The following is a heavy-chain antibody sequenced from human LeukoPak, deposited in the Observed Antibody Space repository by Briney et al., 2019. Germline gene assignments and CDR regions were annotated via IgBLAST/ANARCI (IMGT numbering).Heavy chain of an antibody. D-gene: IGHD3-22*01. V-gene: IGHV1-24*01. J-gene: IGHJ4*02. CDR1: GYTLTELS. Sequence: ASVKVSCKVSGYTLTELSMHWVRQAPGKGLEWVGGFDPEDGETIYAQKFQGRVTMTEDTSTDTAYMELSSLRSEDTAVYYCAAGRYYYDSSGYQGFDYWGQGTLVTVSS. CDR3: AAGRYYYDSSGYQGFDY. CDR2: FDPEDGET.